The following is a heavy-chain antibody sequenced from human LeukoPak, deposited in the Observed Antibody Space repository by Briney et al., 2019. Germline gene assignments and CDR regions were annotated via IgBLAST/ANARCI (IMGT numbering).Heavy chain of an antibody. J-gene: IGHJ4*02. CDR2: ISYDGSNQ. Sequence: GGSLRLSCAVSGFTFSTYGMHWVRQAPGKGLEWVAVISYDGSNQYYADSVKGRFTISRDNAKNSLYLQMNSLRAEDTAVYYCARLLVYNSGGEAFDHWGQGTLVTVSS. CDR1: GFTFSTYG. V-gene: IGHV3-30*03. D-gene: IGHD1-20*01. CDR3: ARLLVYNSGGEAFDH.